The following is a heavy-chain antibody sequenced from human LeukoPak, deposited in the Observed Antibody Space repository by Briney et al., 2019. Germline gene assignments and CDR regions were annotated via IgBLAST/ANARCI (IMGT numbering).Heavy chain of an antibody. V-gene: IGHV3-74*01. Sequence: GGSLRLSCAASGFTFGSYAMSWVRQAPRKGLVWVSRINTDGSRTSYVDSVKGRFTISRDNAENTLYLQMDSLRAEDTAVYYCARVRQGEWYFDLWGRGTLVTVSS. CDR1: GFTFGSYA. CDR3: ARVRQGEWYFDL. D-gene: IGHD1-26*01. CDR2: INTDGSRT. J-gene: IGHJ2*01.